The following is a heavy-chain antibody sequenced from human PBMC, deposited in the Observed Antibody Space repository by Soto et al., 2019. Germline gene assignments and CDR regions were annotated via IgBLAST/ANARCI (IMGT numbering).Heavy chain of an antibody. CDR1: GGSISSGGYY. V-gene: IGHV4-31*03. D-gene: IGHD6-6*01. CDR2: IYYSGST. CDR3: ARAGHISSSEGANSFDP. Sequence: SETLALTCTVSGGSISSGGYYWSWIRQHPGKGLEWIGYIYYSGSTYFNPSLKSRLTISVDTSKNQFSLQLSSVTAADTAVYYCARAGHISSSEGANSFDPWGQGTLVTVSS. J-gene: IGHJ5*02.